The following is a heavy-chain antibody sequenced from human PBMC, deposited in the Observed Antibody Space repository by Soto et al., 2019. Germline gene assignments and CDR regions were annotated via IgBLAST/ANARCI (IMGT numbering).Heavy chain of an antibody. Sequence: SETLSLTCAVYGGSFSGYYWSWIRQPPGKGLEWIGEIKDGGYTNYSPSLKSRATISSDTSNNQFSLRLNSVTAADTGLYYCARGQEGVVATHWDQGALVTVSS. V-gene: IGHV4-34*01. CDR2: IKDGGYT. CDR3: ARGQEGVVATH. J-gene: IGHJ4*02. D-gene: IGHD5-12*01. CDR1: GGSFSGYY.